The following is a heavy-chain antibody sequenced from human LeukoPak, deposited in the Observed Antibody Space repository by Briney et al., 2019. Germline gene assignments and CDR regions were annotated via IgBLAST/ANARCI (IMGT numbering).Heavy chain of an antibody. V-gene: IGHV3-11*04. CDR3: ARDYMIVVVISHYGMDV. D-gene: IGHD3-22*01. CDR2: ISSSGSTI. Sequence: GGSLRLSCAASGFTFSDYYMSWIRQAPGKGLEWVSYISSSGSTIYYADSVKGRFTISRDNAKNTLYLQMNSLRAEDAAVYYCARDYMIVVVISHYGMDVWGQGTTVTVSS. CDR1: GFTFSDYY. J-gene: IGHJ6*02.